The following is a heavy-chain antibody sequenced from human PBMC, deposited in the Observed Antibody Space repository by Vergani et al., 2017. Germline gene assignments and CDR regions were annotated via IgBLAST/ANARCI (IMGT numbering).Heavy chain of an antibody. V-gene: IGHV1-46*03. CDR3: ARVVPAATWFDH. CDR2: INPSGGST. D-gene: IGHD2-2*01. Sequence: QVQLVQSGAEVKKPGASVKVSCKASGYTFTSYYMHCVRQAPGQGLEWMGIINPSGGSTSYAQKFQGRVTMTRDTSTSTVYMELSSLRSEDTAVYYCARVVPAATWFDHWGQGTLVTVSS. J-gene: IGHJ5*02. CDR1: GYTFTSYY.